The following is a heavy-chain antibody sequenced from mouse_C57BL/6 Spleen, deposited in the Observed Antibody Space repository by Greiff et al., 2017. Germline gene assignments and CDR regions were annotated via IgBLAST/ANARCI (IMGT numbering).Heavy chain of an antibody. CDR2: IDPSDGYT. V-gene: IGHV1-50*01. CDR3: ARRAQATYYYAMDY. CDR1: GYTFTSYW. Sequence: QVHVKQSGAELVKPGASVKLSCKASGYTFTSYWMQWVKQRPGQGLEWIGGIDPSDGYTNYNQKFKGKATLTVDTSSITAYMPLSSLTAEDSADYYCARRAQATYYYAMDYWGQGTSVTVSS. D-gene: IGHD3-2*02. J-gene: IGHJ4*01.